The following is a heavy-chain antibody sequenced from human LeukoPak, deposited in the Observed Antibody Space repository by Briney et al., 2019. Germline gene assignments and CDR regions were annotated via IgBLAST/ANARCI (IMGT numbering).Heavy chain of an antibody. CDR1: GFTFSSYG. CDR2: IWYDGSNK. J-gene: IGHJ5*02. Sequence: PGGSLRLSCAASGFTFSSYGMHWVRQAPGKGLEGVAVIWYDGSNKYYADSVKGRFTISRDNSKKTLYLQMNSLRAEDTAVYYCARANRGPPAGGGDWFDPWGQGTLVTVSS. CDR3: ARANRGPPAGGGDWFDP. D-gene: IGHD2-2*01. V-gene: IGHV3-33*08.